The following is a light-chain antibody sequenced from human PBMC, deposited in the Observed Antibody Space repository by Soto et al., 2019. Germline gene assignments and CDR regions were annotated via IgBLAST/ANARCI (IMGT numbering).Light chain of an antibody. CDR1: QSVSNNY. CDR3: QQYISSPLT. J-gene: IGKJ1*01. Sequence: PWDRATLSCRASQSVSNNYLAWYQQKPGQAPRLVIYGASNRATGIPDRFSASGSVTDFTLTISRLEPEDFEVYYCQQYISSPLTFGQGTKV. V-gene: IGKV3-20*01. CDR2: GAS.